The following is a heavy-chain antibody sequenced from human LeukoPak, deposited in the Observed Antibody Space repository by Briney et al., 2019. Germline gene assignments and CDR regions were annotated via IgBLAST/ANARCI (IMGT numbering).Heavy chain of an antibody. CDR1: GGTFSSYA. D-gene: IGHD1-26*01. V-gene: IGHV1-69*13. CDR2: IIPIFGTA. CDR3: AREPQELDYYYGMDV. Sequence: SMKVSCKASGGTFSSYAISWVRQAPGQGLEWMGGIIPIFGTANYAQKFQGRVSITADESTSTAYMELSSLRSEDTAVYYCAREPQELDYYYGMDVWGQGTTVTVSS. J-gene: IGHJ6*02.